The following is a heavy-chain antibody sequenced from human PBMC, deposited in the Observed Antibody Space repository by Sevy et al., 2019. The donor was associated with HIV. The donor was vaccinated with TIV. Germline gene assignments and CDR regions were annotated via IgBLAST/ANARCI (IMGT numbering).Heavy chain of an antibody. CDR3: ARRVNVDGTEGWFDL. CDR1: DFTFSAYD. V-gene: IGHV3-13*01. Sequence: GGSLRLSCAASDFTFSAYDMHWVRQATGEGLEWVSSIGTLGDTFCPASVEGRFLISRDNDKKSLYLQMNDLRVGDTDVYYCARRVNVDGTEGWFDLWGQGTLVTVSS. D-gene: IGHD1-1*01. CDR2: IGTLGDT. J-gene: IGHJ5*02.